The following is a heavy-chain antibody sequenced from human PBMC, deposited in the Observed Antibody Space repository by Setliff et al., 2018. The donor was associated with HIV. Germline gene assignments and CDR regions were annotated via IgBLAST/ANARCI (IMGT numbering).Heavy chain of an antibody. CDR2: MNPNSGVS. CDR3: ARGKGVGGVIITGGLDV. V-gene: IGHV1-8*01. Sequence: ASVKVSCKASGHTFSNYDVIWVRRATGQGLEWMGWMNPNSGVSGYAEKFQGRVTMTRDTSISTAYMELSSLTSEDTAVYWCARGKGVGGVIITGGLDVWGKGTTVTVSS. J-gene: IGHJ6*04. D-gene: IGHD3-10*01. CDR1: GHTFSNYD.